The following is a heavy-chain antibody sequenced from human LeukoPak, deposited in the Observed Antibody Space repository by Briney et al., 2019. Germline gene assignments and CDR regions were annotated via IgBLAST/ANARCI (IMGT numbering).Heavy chain of an antibody. V-gene: IGHV4-4*07. D-gene: IGHD1-14*01. CDR2: IYTNGNT. Sequence: PSEAPSLTCSVSGGSISDFNWSWIRQPAGKGLEWIGRIYTNGNTNYNPSLQSRVTMSLDTSKNQFSLKVNSVTAADTAVYYCARDGAYRLLNDAFDIWGQGTTVTVSS. CDR1: GGSISDFN. CDR3: ARDGAYRLLNDAFDI. J-gene: IGHJ3*02.